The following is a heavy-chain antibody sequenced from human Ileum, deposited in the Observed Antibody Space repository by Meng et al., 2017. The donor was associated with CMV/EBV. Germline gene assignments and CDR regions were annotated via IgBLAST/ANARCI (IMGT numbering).Heavy chain of an antibody. CDR3: VHRKDYSGNWNGGSVDF. Sequence: SPTSDPVGVGWIRQPTGKALEWLAFIYWDDDKRYSPSLKSRLTIAKDAPRNQVVLTMTNMGPADTATYHCVHRKDYSGNWNGGSVDFWGQGALVTVSS. D-gene: IGHD1-1*01. CDR2: IYWDDDK. J-gene: IGHJ4*02. CDR1: SPTSDPVG. V-gene: IGHV2-5*02.